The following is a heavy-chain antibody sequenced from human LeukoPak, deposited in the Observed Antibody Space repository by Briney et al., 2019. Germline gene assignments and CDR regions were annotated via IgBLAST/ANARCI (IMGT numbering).Heavy chain of an antibody. CDR2: LFYTGST. V-gene: IGHV4-30-4*07. CDR1: GGSISSGSYS. J-gene: IGHJ3*02. D-gene: IGHD1-1*01. CDR3: ARGAGSTTSNGAFDI. Sequence: KTSETLSLTCAVSGGSISSGSYSWSWIRQPPGKGLEWIGYLFYTGSTYYNPSLKSRVTISVDTSKNQFSLKLSSVTAADTAMYYCARGAGSTTSNGAFDIWGQGTMVTVSS.